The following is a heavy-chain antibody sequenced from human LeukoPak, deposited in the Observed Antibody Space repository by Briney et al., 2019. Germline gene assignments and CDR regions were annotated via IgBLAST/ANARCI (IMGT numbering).Heavy chain of an antibody. CDR3: ARVPGPNWFDP. CDR2: IYYSGST. Sequence: SETLSLTCTVSGGSISSSSYYWGWIRQPPGKGLEWIGSIYYSGSTYYNPSLKSRVTISVDTSKNQFSLKLSSVTAADTAVYYCARVPGPNWFDPWGQGTLVTVSS. V-gene: IGHV4-39*07. CDR1: GGSISSSSYY. J-gene: IGHJ5*02.